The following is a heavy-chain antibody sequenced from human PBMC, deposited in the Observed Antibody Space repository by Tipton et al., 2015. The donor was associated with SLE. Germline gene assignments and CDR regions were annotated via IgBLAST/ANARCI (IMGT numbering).Heavy chain of an antibody. D-gene: IGHD3-10*01. Sequence: QSGPEVKKPGASVKVSCKASGYTFTSYDINWVRQATGQGLEWMGWMNPNSGNTGYAQKFQGRVTMTRNTSISTAYMELSSLRSEDTAVYYCARGRGISVVRGVTNFDYWGQGTLVTVSS. CDR2: MNPNSGNT. V-gene: IGHV1-8*01. J-gene: IGHJ4*02. CDR1: GYTFTSYD. CDR3: ARGRGISVVRGVTNFDY.